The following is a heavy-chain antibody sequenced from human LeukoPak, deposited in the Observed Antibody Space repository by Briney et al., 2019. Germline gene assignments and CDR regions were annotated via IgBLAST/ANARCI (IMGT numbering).Heavy chain of an antibody. J-gene: IGHJ4*02. CDR2: ISSSSSMI. CDR1: GFTFSSYS. V-gene: IGHV3-48*01. D-gene: IGHD2-8*01. CDR3: ARDQGCCDY. Sequence: PGGSLRLSCAASGFTFSSYSMNWVRQAPGKGLEWVSYISSSSSMIYYADSVKGRFTISRDNSKNTLYLQMNSLRAEDTAVYYCARDQGCCDYWGQGTLVTVSS.